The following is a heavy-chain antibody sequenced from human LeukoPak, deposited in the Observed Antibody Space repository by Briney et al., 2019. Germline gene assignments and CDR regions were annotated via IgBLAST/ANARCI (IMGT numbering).Heavy chain of an antibody. CDR1: GFTFSSYA. CDR2: ISYDGSNK. J-gene: IGHJ3*02. CDR3: ARAGYSSSWYGDAFDI. V-gene: IGHV3-30-3*01. Sequence: GGSLRLSCAASGFTFSSYAMHWVRQAPGKGLEWVAVISYDGSNKYYADPVKGRFTISRDNSKNTLYLQMNSLRAEDTAVYYCARAGYSSSWYGDAFDIWGQGTMVTVSS. D-gene: IGHD6-13*01.